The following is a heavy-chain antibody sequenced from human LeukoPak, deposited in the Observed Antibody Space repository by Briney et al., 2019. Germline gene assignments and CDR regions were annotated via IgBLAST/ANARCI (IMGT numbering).Heavy chain of an antibody. V-gene: IGHV3-21*04. Sequence: PGGSLRLSCAASGFTFSRHSINWVRQAPGKELEWVSSISSSSSYIYYADSVKGRFTISRDNAKNSLYLQMNSLRAEDTAVYYCAKSGYNRFDYWGQGTLVTVSS. D-gene: IGHD5-24*01. CDR2: ISSSSSYI. CDR1: GFTFSRHS. CDR3: AKSGYNRFDY. J-gene: IGHJ4*02.